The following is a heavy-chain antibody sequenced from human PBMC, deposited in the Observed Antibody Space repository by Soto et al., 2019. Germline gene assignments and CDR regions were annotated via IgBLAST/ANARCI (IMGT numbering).Heavy chain of an antibody. CDR2: INPNSGGT. V-gene: IGHV1-2*04. D-gene: IGHD3-10*01. J-gene: IGHJ6*02. CDR3: ARDVYYYGSGRPHYYYYYGMDV. CDR1: GYTFTGYY. Sequence: GASVKVSCKASGYTFTGYYMHWVRQAPGQGLEWMVWINPNSGGTNYAQKFQGWVTMTRGTSISTAYMELSRLRSDDTAVYYCARDVYYYGSGRPHYYYYYGMDVWGQGTTVTVSS.